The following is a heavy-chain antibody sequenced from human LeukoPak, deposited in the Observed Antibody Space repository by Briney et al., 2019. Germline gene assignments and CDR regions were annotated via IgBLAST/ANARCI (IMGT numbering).Heavy chain of an antibody. V-gene: IGHV2-5*02. CDR3: AHSEEVTAIRRFDY. CDR2: IYWDDDK. D-gene: IGHD2-21*02. J-gene: IGHJ4*02. Sequence: SGPTLVKPTQTLTLTCTFSGFSLNTSGVGVGWIRQPPGKALEWLALIYWDDDKRYSPSLKSRLTITKDTSKNQVVLTLTNMDPVDTATYYCAHSEEVTAIRRFDYWGQGSLVTVSS. CDR1: GFSLNTSGVG.